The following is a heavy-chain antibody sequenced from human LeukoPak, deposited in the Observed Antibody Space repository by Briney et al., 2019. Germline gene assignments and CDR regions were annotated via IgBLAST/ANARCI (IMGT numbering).Heavy chain of an antibody. CDR1: GYSINNYW. J-gene: IGHJ5*02. CDR3: ARQEYCSGGSCYTWFDP. D-gene: IGHD2-15*01. Sequence: GESLKISCKGSGYSINNYWIGWVRQMPRKGLEWMGIIYPADSDIRYSPSFQGQVTISADKSISTAYLQWSSLKASDTAMYYCARQEYCSGGSCYTWFDPWGQGTLVTVSS. CDR2: IYPADSDI. V-gene: IGHV5-51*01.